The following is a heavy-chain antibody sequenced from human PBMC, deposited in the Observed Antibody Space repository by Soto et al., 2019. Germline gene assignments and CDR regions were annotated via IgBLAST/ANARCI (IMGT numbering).Heavy chain of an antibody. CDR3: ARAAPFGDFDY. V-gene: IGHV4-4*02. D-gene: IGHD3-10*01. CDR2: IYHSGST. CDR1: GDSISSSNW. J-gene: IGHJ4*02. Sequence: SETLSLTCAVSGDSISSSNWWSWVRQPPGKGLEWIGEIYHSGSTNYNPSLKNRVTISVDKSKNQFSLKLSSVTAADTAVYYCARAAPFGDFDYWGPGILVTVSS.